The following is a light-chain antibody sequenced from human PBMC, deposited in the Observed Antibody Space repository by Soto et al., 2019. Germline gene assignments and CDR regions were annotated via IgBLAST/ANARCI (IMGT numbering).Light chain of an antibody. CDR1: QSVLYNSNNKNK. CDR3: QQYYSTPIT. V-gene: IGKV4-1*01. Sequence: DIVMTQSRDSLAVSLGERATINCKSSQSVLYNSNNKNKLAWYQQKPGQPPKLLINWASTRESGVPDRFSGSGSGTDFTLTISSLQAEDVAVYYCQQYYSTPITFGQGTRLEIK. CDR2: WAS. J-gene: IGKJ5*01.